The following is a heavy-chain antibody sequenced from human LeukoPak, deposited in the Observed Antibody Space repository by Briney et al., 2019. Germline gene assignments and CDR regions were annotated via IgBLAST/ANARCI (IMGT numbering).Heavy chain of an antibody. Sequence: GESLKISCKGSGYSFTSYWIGWVRQMPGKGLEWMGIIYPGDSDPRHSPSFHGQVTISADKSISTAYLQWSSLKASDTAMYYCARIHYYDSSGYYKYYYYGMDVWGQGTTVTVSS. CDR1: GYSFTSYW. V-gene: IGHV5-51*01. CDR2: IYPGDSDP. CDR3: ARIHYYDSSGYYKYYYYGMDV. J-gene: IGHJ6*02. D-gene: IGHD3-22*01.